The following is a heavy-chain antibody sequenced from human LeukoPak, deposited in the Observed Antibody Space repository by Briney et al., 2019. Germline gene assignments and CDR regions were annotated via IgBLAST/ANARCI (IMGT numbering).Heavy chain of an antibody. Sequence: PGGSLRLSCAASGFTFSSYAMSWVRQAPGKGLEWVSGISGSGGSTYYADSVKGRFTISRDNSKNTLFLQMSSLRVEDTAIYYCAKDGVETYGGVSFFDYWGQGTLVTVSS. J-gene: IGHJ4*02. V-gene: IGHV3-23*01. D-gene: IGHD4-23*01. CDR2: ISGSGGST. CDR3: AKDGVETYGGVSFFDY. CDR1: GFTFSSYA.